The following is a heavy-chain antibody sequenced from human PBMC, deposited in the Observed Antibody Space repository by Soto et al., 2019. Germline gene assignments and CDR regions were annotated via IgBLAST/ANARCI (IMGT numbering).Heavy chain of an antibody. D-gene: IGHD3-22*01. CDR3: ALRSMAVVPKY. Sequence: QVQLQESGPGLVKPSETLSLTCAVSGDSISSYYCMWIQQHPGKGLESIGYLYYGRSANDNPSLKSRVTLSVDTSTNQCSLTLSSMTAADTAVYYCALRSMAVVPKYWGQGTLVTVSS. V-gene: IGHV4-59*01. CDR1: GDSISSYY. J-gene: IGHJ4*02. CDR2: LYYGRSA.